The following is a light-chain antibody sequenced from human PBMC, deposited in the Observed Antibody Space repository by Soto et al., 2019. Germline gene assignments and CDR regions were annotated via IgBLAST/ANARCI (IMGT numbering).Light chain of an antibody. V-gene: IGKV3-20*01. CDR3: QHYDSLPIT. J-gene: IGKJ5*01. CDR1: QSVSSSY. Sequence: IVLPPSPGTLSLSPGERATLSCRASQSVSSSYLAWYQQKPGQPPRLLIYGASSRATGIPDRFSGSGSGTDFTLTISRLEPEDFAVFYCQHYDSLPITFGQGTRLE. CDR2: GAS.